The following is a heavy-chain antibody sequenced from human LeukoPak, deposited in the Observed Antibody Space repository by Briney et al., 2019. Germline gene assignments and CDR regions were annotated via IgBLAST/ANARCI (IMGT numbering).Heavy chain of an antibody. Sequence: PGGSLRLSCAASGFTFSSYGMHWVRQAPGKGLEWVAVIWYDGSNKYYADSVKGRFTISRDNSKNTLYLQMNSLRAEDTAVYYCARSPYGDYDAFDIWGQGTMVTVSS. V-gene: IGHV3-33*01. CDR1: GFTFSSYG. J-gene: IGHJ3*02. D-gene: IGHD4-17*01. CDR3: ARSPYGDYDAFDI. CDR2: IWYDGSNK.